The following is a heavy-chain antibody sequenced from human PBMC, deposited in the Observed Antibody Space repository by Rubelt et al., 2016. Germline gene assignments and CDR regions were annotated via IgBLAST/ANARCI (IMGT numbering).Heavy chain of an antibody. CDR2: ISYDGSNK. V-gene: IGHV3-30*18. CDR1: GFTFSSYG. D-gene: IGHD5-18*01. CDR3: AKDTREDTALDY. J-gene: IGHJ4*02. Sequence: QVQLVESGGGVVQPGGSLRLSCAASGFTFSSYGMHWVRQAPGKGLEWVAVISYDGSNKYYADSVKGRFTISRDNSKNTLYLQMNSLRAEDTAVYYCAKDTREDTALDYWGQGTLVTVSS.